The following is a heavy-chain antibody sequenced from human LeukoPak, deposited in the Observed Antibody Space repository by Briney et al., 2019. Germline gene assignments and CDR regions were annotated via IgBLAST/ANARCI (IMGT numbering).Heavy chain of an antibody. Sequence: SETLSLTCTVSGGSISSYYWSWIRQPPGKGLEWIGFIYYSGSTNYSPSLKSRATISVNTSKKNFSLKLSSVTASDSAVYYCASWQLGYFDYWGQGTLVTVSS. J-gene: IGHJ4*02. V-gene: IGHV4-59*08. CDR1: GGSISSYY. CDR2: IYYSGST. D-gene: IGHD6-13*01. CDR3: ASWQLGYFDY.